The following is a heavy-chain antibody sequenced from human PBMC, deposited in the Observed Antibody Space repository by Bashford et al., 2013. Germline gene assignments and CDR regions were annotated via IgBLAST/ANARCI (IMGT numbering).Heavy chain of an antibody. J-gene: IGHJ6*02. CDR2: IIPIFGTA. D-gene: IGHD3-3*01. CDR1: GGTFSSYA. V-gene: IGHV1-69*13. CDR3: AREGGNDGFLEWLPLRGMDV. Sequence: SVKVSCKASGGTFSSYAISWVRQAPGQGLEWMGGIIPIFGTANYAQKFQGRVTITADESTSTAYMELSSLRSEDTAVYYCAREGGNDGFLEWLPLRGMDVVGPRDHGHRLL.